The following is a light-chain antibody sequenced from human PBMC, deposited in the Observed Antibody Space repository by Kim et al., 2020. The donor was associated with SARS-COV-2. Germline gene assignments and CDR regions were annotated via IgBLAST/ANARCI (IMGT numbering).Light chain of an antibody. CDR3: SSYAGSDNLL. V-gene: IGLV2-8*01. J-gene: IGLJ3*02. CDR1: SCDIGGYKS. CDR2: EVT. Sequence: GQYFTSPCTGTSCDIGGYKSVAWYKRHPGEAPSLMIYEVTKRPSGVPYRFSGSKSGNTASLTVSGLRAEDEADYYCSSYAGSDNLLFGGGTQLTVL.